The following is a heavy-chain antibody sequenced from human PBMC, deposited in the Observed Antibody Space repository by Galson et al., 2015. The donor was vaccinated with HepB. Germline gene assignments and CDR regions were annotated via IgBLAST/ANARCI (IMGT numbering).Heavy chain of an antibody. J-gene: IGHJ3*02. D-gene: IGHD1/OR15-1a*01. CDR2: VSAYSDNT. CDR3: ARNNSDNHGFDI. V-gene: IGHV1-18*01. CDR1: DYIFITYG. Sequence: SVKVSCKASDYIFITYGISWVRQAPGQGLEWMGWVSAYSDNTNYAQKVQGRFTLTTDTSTSTAYLELRSLRSDDTALYYCARNNSDNHGFDIWGQGTMVTVPS.